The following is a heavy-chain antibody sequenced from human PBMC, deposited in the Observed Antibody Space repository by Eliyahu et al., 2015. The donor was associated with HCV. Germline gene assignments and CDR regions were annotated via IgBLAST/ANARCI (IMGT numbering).Heavy chain of an antibody. Sequence: QVQLQQWGAGLLKSSETLSLTCVVYGGSFSGYYWSWIRQPPGKGLEWIGEINHSGSTNYNPSLKXRVTISVDTSKHQFSLKLSSVTAADTAVYYCASSLTIFGVVKYYYGRDVWGQGTPVTVSS. CDR2: INHSGST. V-gene: IGHV4-34*01. D-gene: IGHD3-3*01. J-gene: IGHJ6*02. CDR3: ASSLTIFGVVKYYYGRDV. CDR1: GGSFSGYY.